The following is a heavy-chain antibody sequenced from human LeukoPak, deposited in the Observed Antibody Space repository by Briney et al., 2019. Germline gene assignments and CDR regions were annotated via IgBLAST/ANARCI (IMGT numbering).Heavy chain of an antibody. J-gene: IGHJ4*02. D-gene: IGHD1-26*01. V-gene: IGHV1-18*01. CDR3: ARELVGATN. Sequence: ASVKVSCKASGYTFTSYGISWVRQAPGQGLEWMGWISAYNGNTNCAQKFQGRVTITADESTSTAYMELSSLRSGDTAVYYCARELVGATNWGQGTLVTVSS. CDR2: ISAYNGNT. CDR1: GYTFTSYG.